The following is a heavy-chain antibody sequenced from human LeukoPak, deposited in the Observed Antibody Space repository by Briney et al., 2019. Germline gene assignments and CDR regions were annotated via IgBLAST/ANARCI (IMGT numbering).Heavy chain of an antibody. J-gene: IGHJ4*02. D-gene: IGHD6-13*01. V-gene: IGHV3-23*01. CDR3: AKIGYSSSWYFYFDY. Sequence: GGSLRLSCAASGFTFSSYAMSWVRQAPGKGLEWVSAISGSGGSTYYADSVKGRFTISRDNPKNTLYLQMNSLRAEDTAVYYCAKIGYSSSWYFYFDYWGQGTLVTVSS. CDR1: GFTFSSYA. CDR2: ISGSGGST.